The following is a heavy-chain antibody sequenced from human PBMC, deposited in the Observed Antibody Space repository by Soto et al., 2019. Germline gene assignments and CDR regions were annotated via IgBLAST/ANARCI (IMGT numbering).Heavy chain of an antibody. Sequence: SETLSLTCTVSGGSISSSSYYWGWIRQPPGKGLEWIGSIYYSGSTYYNPSLKSRVTISVDTSKNQFSLKLSSVTAADTAVYYCARHVGDGYNSGWQRANWFDPWGQGTLVTVSS. CDR3: ARHVGDGYNSGWQRANWFDP. V-gene: IGHV4-39*01. CDR1: GGSISSSSYY. D-gene: IGHD5-12*01. CDR2: IYYSGST. J-gene: IGHJ5*02.